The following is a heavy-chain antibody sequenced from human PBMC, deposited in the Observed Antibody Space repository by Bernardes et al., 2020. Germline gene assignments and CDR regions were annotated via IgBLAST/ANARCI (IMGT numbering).Heavy chain of an antibody. D-gene: IGHD3-10*01. J-gene: IGHJ5*02. V-gene: IGHV1-24*01. CDR3: ARPLGGIQRSHWFDP. Sequence: ASVKVSCKVSGYTLTELSMHWVRQAPGKGLEWMGGFDPEDGETIYAQKFQGRVTMTEDTSTDTAYMELSSVTAADTAVYYCARPLGGIQRSHWFDPWGQGTLVTVSS. CDR2: FDPEDGET. CDR1: GYTLTELS.